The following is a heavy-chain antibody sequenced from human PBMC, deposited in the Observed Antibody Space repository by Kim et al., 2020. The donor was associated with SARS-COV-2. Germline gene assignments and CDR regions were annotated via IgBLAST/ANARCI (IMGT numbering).Heavy chain of an antibody. J-gene: IGHJ1*01. D-gene: IGHD3-22*01. Sequence: GGSLRLSCAASGFSFSRSSMNWVRQAPGKGLEWVSYISTSSSTIYYADSVKGRFTISRDNAKNSLYLQMNSLRAEATAVYYCASRSSSDYYPEYFQHWD. V-gene: IGHV3-48*04. CDR1: GFSFSRSS. CDR2: ISTSSSTI. CDR3: ASRSSSDYYPEYFQH.